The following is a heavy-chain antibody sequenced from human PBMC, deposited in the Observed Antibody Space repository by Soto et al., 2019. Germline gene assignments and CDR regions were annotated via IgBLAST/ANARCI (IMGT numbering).Heavy chain of an antibody. Sequence: GGSLRLSCAASGFTFSSYAMSWVRQAPGKGLEWVSAISGSGGSTYYADSVKGRFTISRDNSKNTLYLQMNSLRAEDTAVYYCAKYGLTAMVTPYYFDYWGQGTLVTVSS. CDR2: ISGSGGST. CDR3: AKYGLTAMVTPYYFDY. V-gene: IGHV3-23*01. J-gene: IGHJ4*02. CDR1: GFTFSSYA. D-gene: IGHD5-18*01.